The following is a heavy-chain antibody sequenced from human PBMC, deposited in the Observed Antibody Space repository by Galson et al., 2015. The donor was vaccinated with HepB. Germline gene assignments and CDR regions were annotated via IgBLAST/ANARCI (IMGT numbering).Heavy chain of an antibody. D-gene: IGHD6-19*01. V-gene: IGHV3-15*01. CDR3: TTPSGYSSGWYWYYGMDV. CDR2: IKSKTDGGTT. Sequence: SLRLSCAASGFTFSNAWMSWVRQAPGKGLEWVGRIKSKTDGGTTDYAAPVKGRFTISRDDSKNTLYLQMNSLKTEDTAVYYCTTPSGYSSGWYWYYGMDVWGQGTTVTVSS. J-gene: IGHJ6*02. CDR1: GFTFSNAW.